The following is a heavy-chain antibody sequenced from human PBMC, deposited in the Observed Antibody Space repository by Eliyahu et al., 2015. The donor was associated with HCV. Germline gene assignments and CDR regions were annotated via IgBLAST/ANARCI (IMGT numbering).Heavy chain of an antibody. CDR1: GILFGDYA. Sequence: QVQLVESGGRVVQPGRSLRLSCTASGILFGDYAMHWLRQAPGKGLEWLTLFFYDGSNATYADSVRGRFTISRDNSKNTLYLQMNGLRTDDTALYYCAKELRDYYTGGHLDLWGQGTLVTVSS. CDR2: FFYDGSNA. D-gene: IGHD2-8*02. V-gene: IGHV3-30*18. CDR3: AKELRDYYTGGHLDL. J-gene: IGHJ5*02.